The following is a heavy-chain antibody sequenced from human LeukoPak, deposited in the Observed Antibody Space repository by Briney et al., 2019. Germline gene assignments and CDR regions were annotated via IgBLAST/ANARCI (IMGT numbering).Heavy chain of an antibody. D-gene: IGHD5-12*01. V-gene: IGHV3-23*01. CDR1: GFTFSSYA. Sequence: SGGSLRLSCAASGFTFSSYAMSWVRQAPGKGLEWVSAISGSGGSTYYADSVKGRFTISRDNSKNTLYLQMNSLRAEDTAVYYCARRATITKAPPDFWGQGTLVTVSS. CDR3: ARRATITKAPPDF. J-gene: IGHJ4*02. CDR2: ISGSGGST.